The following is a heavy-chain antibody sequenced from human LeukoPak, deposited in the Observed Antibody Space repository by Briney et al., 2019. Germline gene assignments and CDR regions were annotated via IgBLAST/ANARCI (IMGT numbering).Heavy chain of an antibody. D-gene: IGHD3-22*01. Sequence: GGSLRLSCAASGFTFSSYSMNWVRQAPGKGLEWVSSIGSSSSYIYYADSVKGRFTISRDNAKNSLYLQMNSLRAEDTAVYYCARDHTYYYDSSGHDAFDIWGQGTMVTVSS. J-gene: IGHJ3*02. CDR1: GFTFSSYS. V-gene: IGHV3-21*01. CDR3: ARDHTYYYDSSGHDAFDI. CDR2: IGSSSSYI.